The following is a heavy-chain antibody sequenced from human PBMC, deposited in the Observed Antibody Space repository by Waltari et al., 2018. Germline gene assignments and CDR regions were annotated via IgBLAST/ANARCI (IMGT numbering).Heavy chain of an antibody. V-gene: IGHV4-38-2*01. D-gene: IGHD2-15*01. J-gene: IGHJ4*02. Sequence: QVQLQESGPGLVKPSETLSLTCAVSGYSISSGYYWGWIRQPPGKGLEWIGSIYHSGSTYYNPSLKSRVTISVDTSKNQFSLKLSSVTAADTAVYYCARGYCSGDSCSVYFDYWGQGTLVTVSS. CDR1: GYSISSGYY. CDR2: IYHSGST. CDR3: ARGYCSGDSCSVYFDY.